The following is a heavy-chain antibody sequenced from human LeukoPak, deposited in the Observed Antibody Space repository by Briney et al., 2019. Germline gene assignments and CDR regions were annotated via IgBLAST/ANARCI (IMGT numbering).Heavy chain of an antibody. Sequence: GGSLRLSCAASGFTVSSNYMSWVRQAPGKGLEWVANIKQDGSEKYYVDSVKGRFTISRDNAKNSLYLQMNSLRAEDTAVYYCARLGIYYDYVWGSYRYMYYFDYWGQGTLVTVSS. CDR3: ARLGIYYDYVWGSYRYMYYFDY. D-gene: IGHD3-16*02. CDR2: IKQDGSEK. J-gene: IGHJ4*02. V-gene: IGHV3-7*01. CDR1: GFTVSSNY.